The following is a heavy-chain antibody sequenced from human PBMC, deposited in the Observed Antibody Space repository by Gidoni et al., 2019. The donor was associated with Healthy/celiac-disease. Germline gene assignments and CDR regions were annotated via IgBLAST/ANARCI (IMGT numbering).Heavy chain of an antibody. Sequence: QVQLVQSGAEVKKPGSSVKVSCKASGGTFSSYAISWVRQAPGQGLEWMGRIIPILGIANYAQKFQGRVTITADKSTSTAYMELSSLRSEDTAVYYCAREMWDDSSGYYSQLLDYWGQGTLVTVSS. J-gene: IGHJ4*02. CDR2: IIPILGIA. V-gene: IGHV1-69*04. CDR1: GGTFSSYA. D-gene: IGHD3-22*01. CDR3: AREMWDDSSGYYSQLLDY.